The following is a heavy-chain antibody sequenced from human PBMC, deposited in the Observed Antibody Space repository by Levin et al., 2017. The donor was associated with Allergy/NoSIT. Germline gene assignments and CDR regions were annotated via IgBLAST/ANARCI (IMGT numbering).Heavy chain of an antibody. D-gene: IGHD2-2*01. CDR3: ARHARVGVLTNLDV. CDR2: IYPGDSDS. CDR1: GYSFTGYW. V-gene: IGHV5-51*01. Sequence: PAASVKVSCKASGYSFTGYWIGWVRQMPGKGLEWVGVIYPGDSDSRYSPSFEGQVTLSVDKSTTTAYLQWSSLKASDTAIYYCARHARVGVLTNLDVWGQGTTVTVSS. J-gene: IGHJ6*02.